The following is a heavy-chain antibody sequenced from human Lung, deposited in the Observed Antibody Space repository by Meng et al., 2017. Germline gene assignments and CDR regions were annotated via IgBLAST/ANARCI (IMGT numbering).Heavy chain of an antibody. D-gene: IGHD6-13*01. Sequence: ASVKVSCKGSGYTFVDYWLHWVRRAPGQGLEWMGRINPKSGDTHYAQRFQGRVTMTGDTSISTAYLELSGLRSDDTAMYYCARDEDISAAGKLFGDYWGQGTLVTVSS. CDR2: INPKSGDT. CDR3: ARDEDISAAGKLFGDY. J-gene: IGHJ4*02. CDR1: GYTFVDYW. V-gene: IGHV1-2*06.